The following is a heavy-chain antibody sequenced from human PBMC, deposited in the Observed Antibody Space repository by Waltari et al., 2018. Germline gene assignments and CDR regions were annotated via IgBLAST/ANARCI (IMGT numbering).Heavy chain of an antibody. CDR3: ATGAGSYQEVFDY. V-gene: IGHV4-61*09. J-gene: IGHJ4*02. CDR1: GGSISSGSYY. D-gene: IGHD1-26*01. CDR2: IYTSGST. Sequence: QVQLQESGPGLVKPSQTLSLTCTVSGGSISSGSYYWSWLRQPAGKGLEWIGYIYTSGSTNYNPSLKSRVTISVDTSKNQFSLKLSSVTAADTAVYYCATGAGSYQEVFDYWGQGTLVTVSS.